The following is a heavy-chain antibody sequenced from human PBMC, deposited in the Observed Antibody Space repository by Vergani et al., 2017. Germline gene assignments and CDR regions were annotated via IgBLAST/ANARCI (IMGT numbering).Heavy chain of an antibody. J-gene: IGHJ6*02. CDR3: ARDLAAYYDFWSGLPNYYYYGMDV. CDR2: INSDGSST. V-gene: IGHV3-74*01. Sequence: EVQLVESGGGLVQPGGSLRLSCAASGFTFSSYWMHWVRQAPGKGLVWVSRINSDGSSTSYADSVKGRFTISRDNAKNSLYLQMNSLRAEDTAVYYCARDLAAYYDFWSGLPNYYYYGMDVWGQGTTVTVSS. D-gene: IGHD3-3*01. CDR1: GFTFSSYW.